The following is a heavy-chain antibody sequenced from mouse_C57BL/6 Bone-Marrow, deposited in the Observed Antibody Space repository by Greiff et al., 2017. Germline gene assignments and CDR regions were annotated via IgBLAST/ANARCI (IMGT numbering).Heavy chain of an antibody. CDR2: IDPSDSYT. D-gene: IGHD1-1*01. J-gene: IGHJ2*01. Sequence: VQLQQPGAELVRPGTSVKLSCKASGYTFTSYWMHWVKQRPGQGLEWIGVIDPSDSYTNYNQKFKGKATLTVDTSSSTAYMQLSSLTSEDSAVYYCAREAYYFGSSSSYYFDYGGQGTTLTVSS. CDR3: AREAYYFGSSSSYYFDY. CDR1: GYTFTSYW. V-gene: IGHV1-59*01.